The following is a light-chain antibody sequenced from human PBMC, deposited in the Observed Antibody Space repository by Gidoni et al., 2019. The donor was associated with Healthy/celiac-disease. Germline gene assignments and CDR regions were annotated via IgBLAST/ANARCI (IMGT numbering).Light chain of an antibody. CDR2: GAS. Sequence: IVLTQSPRTLSLSPGERATLSCRASQSVSSSYLAWYQQKPGQAPRLLIYGASSRATGIPDRFSGSGSGTDFTLTISRLEPEDFAVYYCQQYGSSPMCSFGQGTKLEIK. CDR1: QSVSSSY. V-gene: IGKV3-20*01. CDR3: QQYGSSPMCS. J-gene: IGKJ2*04.